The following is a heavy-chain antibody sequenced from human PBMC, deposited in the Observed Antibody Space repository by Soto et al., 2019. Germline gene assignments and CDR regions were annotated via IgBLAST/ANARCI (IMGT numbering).Heavy chain of an antibody. CDR2: ISAYNGNT. D-gene: IGHD5-18*01. Sequence: QVQLVQSGAEVKKPGASVKVSCKASGYTFTSYGSSWLRQAPGQGLEWMGWISAYNGNTNYAQKLQGRVTMTTDTSTSTASMELRSIRSDVTAVYSCARDTAMALPDAWGQGTLVTVSS. V-gene: IGHV1-18*01. CDR1: GYTFTSYG. J-gene: IGHJ4*02. CDR3: ARDTAMALPDA.